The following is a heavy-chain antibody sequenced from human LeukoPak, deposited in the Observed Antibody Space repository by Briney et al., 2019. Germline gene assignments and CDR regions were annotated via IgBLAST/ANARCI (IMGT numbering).Heavy chain of an antibody. V-gene: IGHV3-48*01. D-gene: IGHD4-11*01. J-gene: IGHJ4*02. CDR2: ISSSSSTI. CDR3: AFRVTSFDY. CDR1: GFTFSSYS. Sequence: GGSLRLSCAASGFTFSSYSMNWVRQAPGKGLEWVSYISSSSSTIYYADSVKGRFTISRDNSKNTLYLQMNSLRAEDTAVYYCAFRVTSFDYWGQGTLVTVSS.